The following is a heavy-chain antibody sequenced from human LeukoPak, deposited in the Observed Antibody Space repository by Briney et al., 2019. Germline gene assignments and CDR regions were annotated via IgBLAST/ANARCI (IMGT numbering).Heavy chain of an antibody. V-gene: IGHV3-23*01. D-gene: IGHD3-10*01. Sequence: GGSLRLSCAASGFTFSSYAMNWVRQAPGKGLEWVSAISGSGGNTYYADSVKGQFTISRDNSKNTLYLQMNSLRAEDTAVYYCAKGTMGRGFGYWGQGTLVTVSS. CDR1: GFTFSSYA. J-gene: IGHJ4*02. CDR3: AKGTMGRGFGY. CDR2: ISGSGGNT.